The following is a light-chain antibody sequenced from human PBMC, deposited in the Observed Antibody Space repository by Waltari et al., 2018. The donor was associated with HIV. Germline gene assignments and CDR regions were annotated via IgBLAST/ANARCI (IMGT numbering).Light chain of an antibody. J-gene: IGLJ3*02. CDR1: SSHVGGYTS. CDR3: SSYTSSSTRV. Sequence: QSALTPPASVSGSPGQSITLSCTGTSSHVGGYTSPSWYQQHPGKAPKLMIYEVSNRPAGVSNRFSGSKSGNTASLTISGLQAEDEADYYCSSYTSSSTRVFGGGTNLTVL. CDR2: EVS. V-gene: IGLV2-14*01.